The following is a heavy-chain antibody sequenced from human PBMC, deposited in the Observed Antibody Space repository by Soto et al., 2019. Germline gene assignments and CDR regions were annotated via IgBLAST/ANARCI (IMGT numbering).Heavy chain of an antibody. V-gene: IGHV3-11*06. J-gene: IGHJ4*02. CDR2: ISSSSSYT. CDR3: ASHYYDSSGVDY. CDR1: GFTFSDYY. D-gene: IGHD3-22*01. Sequence: GSLRLSCAASGFTFSDYYMSWIRQAPGKGLEWVSYISSSSSYTNYADSVKGRFTISRDNAKNSLYLQMNSLRAEDTAVYYCASHYYDSSGVDYWGQGTLVTVSS.